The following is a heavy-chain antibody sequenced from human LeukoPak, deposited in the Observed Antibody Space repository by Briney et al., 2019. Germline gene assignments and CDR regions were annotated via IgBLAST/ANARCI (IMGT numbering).Heavy chain of an antibody. J-gene: IGHJ4*02. CDR3: ARGDRVDDYGDYVLDY. CDR1: GGSISSYY. D-gene: IGHD4-17*01. CDR2: IYYSGST. V-gene: IGHV4-59*01. Sequence: SETLSLTCTVSGGSISSYYWSWIRQPPGKGLEWIGYIYYSGSTNYNPSLKSRVTISVDTSKNQFSLKLSSVTAADTAVYYCARGDRVDDYGDYVLDYWGQGTLVTVSS.